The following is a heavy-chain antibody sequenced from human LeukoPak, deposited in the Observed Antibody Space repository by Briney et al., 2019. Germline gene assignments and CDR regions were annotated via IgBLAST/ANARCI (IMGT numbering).Heavy chain of an antibody. CDR3: ASIAGRGLSFDY. CDR1: GGTFSCYA. J-gene: IGHJ4*02. Sequence: SVKVSCKASGGTFSCYAISWVRQAPGQGLEWMGGIIPIFGTANYAQKFQGRVTITADESTSTAYMELSSLRSEDTAVYYCASIAGRGLSFDYWGQGTLVTVSS. CDR2: IIPIFGTA. D-gene: IGHD6-13*01. V-gene: IGHV1-69*13.